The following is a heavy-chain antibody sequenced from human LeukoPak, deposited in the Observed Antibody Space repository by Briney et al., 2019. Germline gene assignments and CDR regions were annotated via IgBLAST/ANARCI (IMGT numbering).Heavy chain of an antibody. CDR3: ARDQSGSGSYTDDYYAMDV. CDR2: IYYSGNT. Sequence: SETLSLTCSVSGGAISTAGYYWSWIRQHPGKGPEWIGYIYYSGNTYYNPSLKSRVTISVDTSKNQFSLKLSSVTAADTAIYYCARDQSGSGSYTDDYYAMDVWGKGTTVTVSS. D-gene: IGHD3-10*01. CDR1: GGAISTAGYY. J-gene: IGHJ6*04. V-gene: IGHV4-31*03.